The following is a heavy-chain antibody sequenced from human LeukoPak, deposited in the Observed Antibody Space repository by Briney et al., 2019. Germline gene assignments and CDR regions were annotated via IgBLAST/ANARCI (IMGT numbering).Heavy chain of an antibody. CDR3: ARDGSGTYQH. CDR2: MNPNSGNT. J-gene: IGHJ1*01. CDR1: GGTFSSYD. V-gene: IGHV1-8*03. D-gene: IGHD3-10*01. Sequence: ASVKVSCKASGGTFSSYDINWVRQATGQGLEWMGWMNPNSGNTGYAQKFQGRVTITRNTSISTAYMELSSLRSEDTAVYYCARDGSGTYQHWGQGTLVTVSS.